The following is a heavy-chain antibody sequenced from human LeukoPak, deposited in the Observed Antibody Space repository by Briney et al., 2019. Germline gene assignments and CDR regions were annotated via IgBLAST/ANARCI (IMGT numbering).Heavy chain of an antibody. J-gene: IGHJ6*03. CDR1: GGSISSYY. CDR3: ARTTYYYDSSGSYYYYYYMDV. D-gene: IGHD3-22*01. V-gene: IGHV4-59*01. CDR2: IYYSGST. Sequence: PSETLSLTCTVSGGSISSYYWSWIRQPPGKGLEWIGYIYYSGSTNYNPSLKSRVTISVDTSKNQFSLKLSSVTAADTAVYYCARTTYYYDSSGSYYYYYYMDVWGKGTTVTVSS.